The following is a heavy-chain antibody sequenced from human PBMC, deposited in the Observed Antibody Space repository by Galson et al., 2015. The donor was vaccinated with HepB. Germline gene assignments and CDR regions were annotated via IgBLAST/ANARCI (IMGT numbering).Heavy chain of an antibody. CDR3: AKGYGLFDS. V-gene: IGHV3-23*01. CDR2: ISGNGDST. D-gene: IGHD5-18*01. J-gene: IGHJ5*01. CDR1: GFAFDTHA. Sequence: SLRLSCAASGFAFDTHAMRWVRQAPGRGLEWISGISGNGDSTFYADSAKGRFTVSRDNSNNMLYLQMKSLRAEDAGLYFCAKGYGLFDSWGQGILVTVSS.